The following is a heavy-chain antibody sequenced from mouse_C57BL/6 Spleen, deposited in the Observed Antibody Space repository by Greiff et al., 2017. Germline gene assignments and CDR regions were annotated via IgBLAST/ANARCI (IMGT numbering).Heavy chain of an antibody. CDR2: IGSGGST. D-gene: IGHD2-3*01. J-gene: IGHJ4*01. V-gene: IGHV2-2*01. CDR3: AGLDGYYEYYAMDY. Sequence: QVQLQQSGPGLVQPSQSLSITCTVSGFSLTSYGVHWVRQSPGKGLEWLGVIGSGGSTDYNAAFISRLSIRKDNSKSQVFFKMNSLQADDTAIYYCAGLDGYYEYYAMDYWGQGTSVTVSS. CDR1: GFSLTSYG.